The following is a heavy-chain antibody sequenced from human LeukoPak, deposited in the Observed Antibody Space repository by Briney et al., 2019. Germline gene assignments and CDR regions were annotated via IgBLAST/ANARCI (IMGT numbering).Heavy chain of an antibody. D-gene: IGHD6-19*01. CDR3: ARDLGYSSGPNY. Sequence: PGGSLRLSCAASGFSFSSFSMNWVRQAPGKGLEWVSYISGGSSFTYYVDSVKGQFTISRDNAKNSLYLQMNSLRAEDTAVYYCARDLGYSSGPNYWGQGTLVTVSS. J-gene: IGHJ4*02. CDR2: ISGGSSFT. V-gene: IGHV3-21*01. CDR1: GFSFSSFS.